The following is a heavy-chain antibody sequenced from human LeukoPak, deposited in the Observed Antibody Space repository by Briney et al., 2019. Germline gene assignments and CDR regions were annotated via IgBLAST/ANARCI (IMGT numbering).Heavy chain of an antibody. D-gene: IGHD4-23*01. CDR2: IYNSGST. CDR1: GGSISSINSNY. CDR3: ARQAGGNSGPFDY. V-gene: IGHV4-59*08. Sequence: SETLSLTCTVSGGSISSINSNYCSWIRQPPGKGLEWIGYIYNSGSTNYNPSLKSRVTISVDTSKNQFSLKLSSVIAADTAVYYCARQAGGNSGPFDYWGQGTVVTVSS. J-gene: IGHJ4*02.